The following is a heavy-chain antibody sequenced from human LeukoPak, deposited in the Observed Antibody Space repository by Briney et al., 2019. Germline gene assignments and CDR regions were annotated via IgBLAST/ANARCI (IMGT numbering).Heavy chain of an antibody. CDR2: IYYSGST. Sequence: SETLSLTCTVSGGSISSYYWSWTRQPPGKGLEWIGYIYYSGSTNYNPSLKSRVTISVDTSKNQFSLKLSSVTAADTAVYYCARSHSGAFDIWGQGTMVTVSS. J-gene: IGHJ3*02. CDR3: ARSHSGAFDI. V-gene: IGHV4-59*01. CDR1: GGSISSYY.